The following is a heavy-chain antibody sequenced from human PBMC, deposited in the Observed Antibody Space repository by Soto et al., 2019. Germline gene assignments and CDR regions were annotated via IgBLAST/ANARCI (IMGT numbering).Heavy chain of an antibody. CDR3: ARARRDSSSLHLPDY. D-gene: IGHD6-13*01. Sequence: PGGSLRLSCAASGFTFSSYEMNWVRQAPGKGLEWVSYISSSGSTIYYADSVKGRFTISRDNAKNSLYLQMNSLRAEDTAVYYCARARRDSSSLHLPDYWGQGTLVTVAS. J-gene: IGHJ4*02. CDR2: ISSSGSTI. CDR1: GFTFSSYE. V-gene: IGHV3-48*03.